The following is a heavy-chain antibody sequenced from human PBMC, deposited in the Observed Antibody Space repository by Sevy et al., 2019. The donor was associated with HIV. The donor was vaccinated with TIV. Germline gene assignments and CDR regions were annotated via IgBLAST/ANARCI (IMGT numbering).Heavy chain of an antibody. CDR2: ISYDGSNK. J-gene: IGHJ2*01. CDR1: GFTFSSYG. CDR3: AKDNSWYRYFDL. V-gene: IGHV3-30*18. Sequence: GGSLRLSCAASGFTFSSYGMHWVRQAPGKGLEWVAVISYDGSNKYYADSVKGRFTISRDNSKNTLYLQMNSLRAEDTAVYYCAKDNSWYRYFDLWGRGTLVTSPQ.